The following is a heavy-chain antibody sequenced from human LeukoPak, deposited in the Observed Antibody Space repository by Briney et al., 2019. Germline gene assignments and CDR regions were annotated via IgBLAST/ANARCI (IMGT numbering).Heavy chain of an antibody. CDR3: ASGYCSSTSCSTGNYYYYGMDV. CDR1: GFTFSSYW. Sequence: PGGSLRLSCAASGFTFSSYWMHWVRQAPGKGLVWVSRINSDGSSTSYADSVKGRFTISRDTAKITLYLQMNSLRSEDTAVYYCASGYCSSTSCSTGNYYYYGMDVWGQGTTVTVSS. D-gene: IGHD2-2*03. V-gene: IGHV3-74*01. J-gene: IGHJ6*02. CDR2: INSDGSST.